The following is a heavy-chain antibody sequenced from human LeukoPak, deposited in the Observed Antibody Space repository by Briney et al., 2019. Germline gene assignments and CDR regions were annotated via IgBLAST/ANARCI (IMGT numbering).Heavy chain of an antibody. CDR2: IYYSGST. V-gene: IGHV4-39*01. CDR1: GGSISSSSYC. CDR3: ARFLLGTAGRTDYGDILDY. Sequence: SESLSLTCTVSGGSISSSSYCWGWIRQPPGKGLEGIGSIYYSGSTYYNPSLKSRVTISVDTSKNQFSLKLSSVTAADTAVYYCARFLLGTAGRTDYGDILDYWGQGTLVTVSS. D-gene: IGHD4-17*01. J-gene: IGHJ4*02.